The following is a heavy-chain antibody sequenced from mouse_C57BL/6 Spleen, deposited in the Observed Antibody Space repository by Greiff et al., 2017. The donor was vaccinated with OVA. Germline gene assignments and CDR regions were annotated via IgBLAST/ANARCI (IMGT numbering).Heavy chain of an antibody. CDR3: ARDQALGNSPFDY. CDR1: GFTFSSYA. V-gene: IGHV5-4*01. D-gene: IGHD1-1*01. Sequence: EVKLMESGGGLVKPGGSLKLSCAASGFTFSSYAMSWVRQTPEKRLEWVATISDGGSYTYYPANVKGRFTISRDNAKNNLYLQMSNLKSEDTAMYYCARDQALGNSPFDYWGQGTTLTVSS. CDR2: ISDGGSYT. J-gene: IGHJ2*01.